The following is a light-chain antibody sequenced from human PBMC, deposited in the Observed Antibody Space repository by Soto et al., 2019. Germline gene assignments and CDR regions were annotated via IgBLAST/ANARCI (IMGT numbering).Light chain of an antibody. J-gene: IGKJ5*01. CDR2: DAS. Sequence: EIVLTQSPATLSLSPGEIATLSCSASQSADTYLAWYRQKPGQAPRLLIYDASTRATGVPARFSGSGSGTDFTLTIRSLEPEDCALYFCQQSSDWPLINCGQGKRRAIK. CDR1: QSADTY. CDR3: QQSSDWPLIN. V-gene: IGKV3-11*01.